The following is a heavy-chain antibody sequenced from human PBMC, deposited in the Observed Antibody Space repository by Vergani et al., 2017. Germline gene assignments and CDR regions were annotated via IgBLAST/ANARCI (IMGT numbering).Heavy chain of an antibody. CDR3: ARAPSDIVVVPAATNYSFEY. Sequence: QVQLQQWGAGLLKPSETLSLTCAVYGGSFSGYYWSWIRQPPGKGLEWIGEINHSGSTNYNPSLKSRVTISVETSKNQFSLKLSSVTAADTAVYYCARAPSDIVVVPAATNYSFEYWGQGTLVTVSS. CDR2: INHSGST. V-gene: IGHV4-34*01. CDR1: GGSFSGYY. D-gene: IGHD2-2*01. J-gene: IGHJ4*02.